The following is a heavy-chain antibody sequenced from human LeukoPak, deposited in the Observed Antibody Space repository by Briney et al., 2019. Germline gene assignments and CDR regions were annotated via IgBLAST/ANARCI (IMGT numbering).Heavy chain of an antibody. J-gene: IGHJ3*02. CDR3: ARESWSDSVAFDI. D-gene: IGHD3-3*01. CDR1: GFTFTSYA. Sequence: GGSLRLSCAAPGFTFTSYAMSWVRQAPGEGLEWVGLISYGGIDKSYADSVKGRFTISRDSSKRTLNLQMNSLRAEDSAMYYCARESWSDSVAFDIWGLGTMVIVSS. V-gene: IGHV3-30*04. CDR2: ISYGGIDK.